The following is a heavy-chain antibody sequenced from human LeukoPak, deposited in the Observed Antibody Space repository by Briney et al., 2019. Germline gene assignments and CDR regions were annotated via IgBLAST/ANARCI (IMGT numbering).Heavy chain of an antibody. CDR1: GGSFSGYY. CDR2: INHSGST. CDR3: ARDRVLLWFGESVLLNYYYYGMDV. Sequence: SETLSLTCAVYGGSFSGYYWSWIRQPPGKGLEWIGEINHSGSTNYNPSLKSRVTISVDTSKNQFSLKLSSVTAADTAVYYCARDRVLLWFGESVLLNYYYYGMDVWGQGTTVTVSS. D-gene: IGHD3-10*01. J-gene: IGHJ6*02. V-gene: IGHV4-34*01.